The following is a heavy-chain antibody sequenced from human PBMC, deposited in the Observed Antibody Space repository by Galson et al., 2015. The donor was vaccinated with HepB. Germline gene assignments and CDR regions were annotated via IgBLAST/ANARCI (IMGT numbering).Heavy chain of an antibody. J-gene: IGHJ4*02. CDR3: VRDGSGRYYNSDPADY. Sequence: SLRLSCAASGFSFSNYAMHWVRQAPGKGLEYFSVISSNEGSKYYADSVKGRFTVSRDNSKNTLCLQMNSLRDEDTAVYYCVRDGSGRYYNSDPADYWGQGTLGTASP. D-gene: IGHD3-10*01. CDR1: GFSFSNYA. CDR2: ISSNEGSK. V-gene: IGHV3-64D*06.